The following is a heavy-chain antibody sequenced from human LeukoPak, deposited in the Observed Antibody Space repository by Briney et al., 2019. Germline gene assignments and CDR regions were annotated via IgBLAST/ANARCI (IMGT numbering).Heavy chain of an antibody. CDR2: TYYRSRWHN. CDR1: GDSVSSNSSS. V-gene: IGHV6-1*01. CDR3: ASCGDWGFGWYFDV. Sequence: SQTLSLTCAISGDSVSSNSSSWRWIRQSPSRGLEWLGRTYYRSRWHNEYAVSVKSRITIRPDTSKNQFSPQLHSVSPEDSAVYYCASCGDWGFGWYFDVWGRGALVTVSS. J-gene: IGHJ2*01. D-gene: IGHD7-27*01.